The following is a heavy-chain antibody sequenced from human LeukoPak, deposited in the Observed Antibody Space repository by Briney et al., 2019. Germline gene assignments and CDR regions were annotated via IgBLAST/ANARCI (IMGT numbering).Heavy chain of an antibody. Sequence: ASVKVSCKASGYTFTGYYMHWVRQAPGQGLEWMGWINPNSGGTNYAQKFQGWVTLTRDTSVSTAYMELSRLRSDDTAVYYCARGSSLTIFGVVIFELDPWGQGTLVTVSS. CDR3: ARGSSLTIFGVVIFELDP. CDR2: INPNSGGT. CDR1: GYTFTGYY. D-gene: IGHD3-3*01. J-gene: IGHJ5*02. V-gene: IGHV1-2*04.